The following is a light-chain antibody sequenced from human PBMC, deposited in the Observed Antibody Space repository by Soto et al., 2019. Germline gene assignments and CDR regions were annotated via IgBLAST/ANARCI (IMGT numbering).Light chain of an antibody. J-gene: IGLJ1*01. Sequence: QSALTQPASVSGSPGQSITISCTGTSSDVGGYNYVSWYQQHSGKAPKLMIYEVSDRPSGVSNRFSGSKSGNTASLTISGLQAEDEADYYCTSYTSNGTYVFGAGTKLTVL. CDR1: SSDVGGYNY. CDR2: EVS. V-gene: IGLV2-14*01. CDR3: TSYTSNGTYV.